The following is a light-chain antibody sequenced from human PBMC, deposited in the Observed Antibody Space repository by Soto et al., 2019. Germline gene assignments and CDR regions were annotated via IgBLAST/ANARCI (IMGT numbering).Light chain of an antibody. V-gene: IGLV1-40*01. Sequence: QSVLTQPPSMSGAPGQRVTMSCTGRSSNLGAGYDVHWYQRLPGAAPKLLIYDNTHRPSGVPNRFSGSKSGTSASLAITGLQAEDEADYYCQSYDSGLSGHWVFGGGTKVTVL. CDR2: DNT. CDR1: SSNLGAGYD. J-gene: IGLJ3*02. CDR3: QSYDSGLSGHWV.